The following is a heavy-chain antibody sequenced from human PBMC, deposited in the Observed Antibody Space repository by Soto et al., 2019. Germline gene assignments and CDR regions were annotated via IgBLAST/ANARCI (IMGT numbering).Heavy chain of an antibody. CDR1: GGFVSSGSYY. CDR3: ARVERGTATTVVDAFDI. J-gene: IGHJ3*02. D-gene: IGHD1-1*01. CDR2: MSHSGGT. Sequence: QVQLPQWGARLLKPSETLSLTCDVYGGFVSSGSYYWSWIRQPPGKGLEWIGEMSHSGGTHFNPSLKSRVTISVDTSKNQFSLKMASVTAADTALYYCARVERGTATTVVDAFDIWGPGTMVTVSS. V-gene: IGHV4-34*01.